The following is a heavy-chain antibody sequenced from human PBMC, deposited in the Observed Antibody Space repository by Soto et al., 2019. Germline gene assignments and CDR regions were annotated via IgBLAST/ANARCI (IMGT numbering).Heavy chain of an antibody. CDR1: GGTFSSYA. Sequence: SVKVSCKASGGTFSSYAISWVRQAPGQGLEWMGGIIPIFGTANYAQKFQGRVTITADESTSTAYMELSSLRSEDTAVYYCARDHRYYYDSSGYSKYFDYWGQGTLVTVSS. V-gene: IGHV1-69*13. D-gene: IGHD3-22*01. CDR2: IIPIFGTA. CDR3: ARDHRYYYDSSGYSKYFDY. J-gene: IGHJ4*02.